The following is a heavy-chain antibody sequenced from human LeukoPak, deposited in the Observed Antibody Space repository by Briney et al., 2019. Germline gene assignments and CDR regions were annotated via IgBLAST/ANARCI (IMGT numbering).Heavy chain of an antibody. V-gene: IGHV4-59*06. CDR2: IYYSGST. J-gene: IGHJ4*02. CDR1: GGSISSYY. CDR3: ARESPTNNYYDSSGYIDY. D-gene: IGHD3-22*01. Sequence: SETLSLTCTVSGGSISSYYWSWIRQHPGKGLEWIGYIYYSGSTYYNPSLKSRVTISVDTSKNQFSLELSSVTAADTAVYYCARESPTNNYYDSSGYIDYWGQGTLVTVSS.